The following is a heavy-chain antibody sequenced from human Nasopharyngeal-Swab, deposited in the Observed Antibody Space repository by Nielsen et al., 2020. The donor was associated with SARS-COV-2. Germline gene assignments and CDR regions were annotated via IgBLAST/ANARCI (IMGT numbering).Heavy chain of an antibody. CDR1: GFTSSSYW. V-gene: IGHV3-7*01. CDR2: IKQDGSEK. Sequence: GESLKISCAASGFTSSSYWMSWVRQAPGKGLEWVANIKQDGSEKYYVDSVKGRFTISRDNAKNSLYLQMNSLRAEDTAVYYCARIGFPGWDYWGQGTLVTVSS. CDR3: ARIGFPGWDY. D-gene: IGHD2-15*01. J-gene: IGHJ4*02.